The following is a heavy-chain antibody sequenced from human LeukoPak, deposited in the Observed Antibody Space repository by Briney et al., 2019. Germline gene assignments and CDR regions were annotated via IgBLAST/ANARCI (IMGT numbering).Heavy chain of an antibody. CDR1: GGSISSGGYY. D-gene: IGHD1-26*01. V-gene: IGHV4-31*03. Sequence: SQTLSLTCTVSGGSISSGGYYWSWIRQHPGKGLEWIGYIYYSGSTYYNPSLKSRVTISVDTSKNQFSLKLSSVTAADTAVYYCARDPHEPIVGATDYYFDYWGQGTLVTVSS. CDR2: IYYSGST. CDR3: ARDPHEPIVGATDYYFDY. J-gene: IGHJ4*02.